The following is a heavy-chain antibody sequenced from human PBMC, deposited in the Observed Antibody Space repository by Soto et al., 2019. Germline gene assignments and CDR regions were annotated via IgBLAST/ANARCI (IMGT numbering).Heavy chain of an antibody. J-gene: IGHJ6*02. CDR3: ARLNRDYYYYGMDV. Sequence: KLRETLSLTCAVSGDPISSSKWWTWVRQTPGKGLEWIGKIDQNGITNYNPSLESRVTILKDNSKNQLSLKLTSVTAVDSAVYYCARLNRDYYYYGMDVWGQGATVTVSS. CDR1: GDPISSSKW. CDR2: IDQNGIT. V-gene: IGHV4-4*03.